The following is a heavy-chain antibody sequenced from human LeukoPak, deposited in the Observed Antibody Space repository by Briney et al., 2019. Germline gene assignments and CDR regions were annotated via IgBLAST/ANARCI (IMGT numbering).Heavy chain of an antibody. CDR3: ARIGYSSSSFDY. CDR2: IKQDGSEK. J-gene: IGHJ4*02. D-gene: IGHD6-13*01. Sequence: PGGSLRLSCAASGFTFSDYYMSWIRQAPGEGLEWVANIKQDGSEKDYVDSMRGRFTISRDNAKNSVYLQVNSLRAEDTAVYYCARIGYSSSSFDYWGQGTLVTVSS. CDR1: GFTFSDYY. V-gene: IGHV3-7*01.